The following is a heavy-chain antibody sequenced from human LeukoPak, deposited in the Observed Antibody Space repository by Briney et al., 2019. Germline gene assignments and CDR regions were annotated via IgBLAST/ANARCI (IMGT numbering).Heavy chain of an antibody. CDR1: GFTFSKNA. V-gene: IGHV3-23*01. CDR2: LSGSGADT. CDR3: AKDPYGTRYFDY. Sequence: PGGSLRLSCAASGFTFSKNAMSWVRQAPGKGLEWVSSLSGSGADTYYADSVKGRFTISRDNAKNTAYLQMNSLRAEDTAAYYCAKDPYGTRYFDYWGQGTLVTVSS. J-gene: IGHJ4*02. D-gene: IGHD2-2*01.